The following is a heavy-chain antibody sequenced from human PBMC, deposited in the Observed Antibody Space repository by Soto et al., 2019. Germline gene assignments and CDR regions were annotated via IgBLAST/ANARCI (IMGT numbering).Heavy chain of an antibody. V-gene: IGHV1-2*04. D-gene: IGHD3-10*01. Sequence: ASVKVSCKASGYTFTGYYMHWVRQAPGQGLEWMGWINPNSGGTNYAQKFQGWVTMTRDTSISTAYMELSRLRSDDTAVYYCARNGDDYGSGSNWFDPWGQGTLVTVSS. CDR1: GYTFTGYY. J-gene: IGHJ5*02. CDR2: INPNSGGT. CDR3: ARNGDDYGSGSNWFDP.